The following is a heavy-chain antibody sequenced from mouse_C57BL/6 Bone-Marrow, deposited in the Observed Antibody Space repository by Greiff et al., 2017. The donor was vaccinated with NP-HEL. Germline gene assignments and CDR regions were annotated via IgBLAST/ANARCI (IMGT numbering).Heavy chain of an antibody. CDR3: ARRTGPFDG. CDR2: IRNKANGYTT. Sequence: DVMLVESGGGLVQPGGSLSLSCAASGFTFTDYYMSWVRQPPGKALEWLGFIRNKANGYTTEYSASVKGRFTISRDNTQSILYLQMKALRAEDSATYYCARRTGPFDGWGQGTTLTVSS. V-gene: IGHV7-3*01. CDR1: GFTFTDYY. D-gene: IGHD4-1*01. J-gene: IGHJ2*01.